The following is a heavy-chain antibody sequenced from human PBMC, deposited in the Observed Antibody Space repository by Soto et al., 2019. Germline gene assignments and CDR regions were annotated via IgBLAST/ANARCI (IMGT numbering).Heavy chain of an antibody. Sequence: GGSLRLSCTASGFTFSSYAMSWVRQAPGKGLEWVSAISGSGGSTYYADSVKGRFTISRDNSKNTLYLQMNSLRAEDTAVYYCAKGFYDSSGYYFDYWGQGTLVTVSS. J-gene: IGHJ4*02. D-gene: IGHD3-22*01. V-gene: IGHV3-23*01. CDR3: AKGFYDSSGYYFDY. CDR2: ISGSGGST. CDR1: GFTFSSYA.